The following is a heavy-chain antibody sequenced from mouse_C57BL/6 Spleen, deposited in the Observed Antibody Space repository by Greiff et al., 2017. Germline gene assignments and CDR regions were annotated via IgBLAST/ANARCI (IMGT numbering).Heavy chain of an antibody. Sequence: VQLVESGPELVKPGASVKISCKASGYAFSSSWMNWVKQRPGKGLEWIGRIYPGDGDTNYNGKFKGKATLTADKSSSTAYMQLSSLTSEDSAVYFCARWAVLYYFDYWGQGTTLTVSS. CDR1: GYAFSSSW. CDR3: ARWAVLYYFDY. V-gene: IGHV1-82*01. J-gene: IGHJ2*01. CDR2: IYPGDGDT. D-gene: IGHD3-3*01.